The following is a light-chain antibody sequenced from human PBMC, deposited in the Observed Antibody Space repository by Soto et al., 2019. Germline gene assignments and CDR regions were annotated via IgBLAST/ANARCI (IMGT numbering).Light chain of an antibody. V-gene: IGKV3-15*01. Sequence: EIVMTQSPATLSVSPGERATLSCRASQSVSSNLAWYQQKAGQAPRLLIYGASSRATGIPARFSGSGSGTEFNLTISSLQSEDFAVYYCQQYNNWRTFGQGTKVEI. J-gene: IGKJ1*01. CDR1: QSVSSN. CDR3: QQYNNWRT. CDR2: GAS.